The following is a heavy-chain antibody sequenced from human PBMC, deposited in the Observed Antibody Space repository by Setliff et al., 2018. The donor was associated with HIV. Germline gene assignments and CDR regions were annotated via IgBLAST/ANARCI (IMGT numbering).Heavy chain of an antibody. J-gene: IGHJ4*02. V-gene: IGHV4-59*08. Sequence: SETLSLTCTVSGDSIDDFYWSWIRQPPGQGLEWIGYIFSNVTANYSPSLKSRVTMSIDRSKSQFLLNLTSVNASDTAIYYCARQKLSKGGAFDYWGQGALVTVSS. CDR1: GDSIDDFY. CDR3: ARQKLSKGGAFDY. D-gene: IGHD1-1*01. CDR2: IFSNVTA.